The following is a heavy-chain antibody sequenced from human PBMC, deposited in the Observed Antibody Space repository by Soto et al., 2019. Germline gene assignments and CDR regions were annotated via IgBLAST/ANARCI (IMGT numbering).Heavy chain of an antibody. J-gene: IGHJ3*02. CDR2: INPSGGST. D-gene: IGHD4-17*01. V-gene: IGHV1-46*01. Sequence: GPSVKGSCKASGYSFTSYYIHWVRQAPGQGLEWMGMINPSGGSTRYAQKFQGRVTMTGDTSTSTAYMELSSLRSEDTAVYYCARGGDYGDAEDDFESWGQGTMVTVSS. CDR1: GYSFTSYY. CDR3: ARGGDYGDAEDDFES.